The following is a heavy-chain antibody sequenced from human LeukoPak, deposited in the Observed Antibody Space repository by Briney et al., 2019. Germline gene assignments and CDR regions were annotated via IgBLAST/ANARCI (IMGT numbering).Heavy chain of an antibody. V-gene: IGHV1-18*01. D-gene: IGHD3-10*01. J-gene: IGHJ5*02. CDR3: ARRVLLWFGGFPANWFDP. CDR2: ISAYNGNT. Sequence: ASVKVSCKASGYTFTSYGISWVRQAPGQGLEWMGWISAYNGNTNYAQKLQGRVTMTTDTSTSTAYMELRSLRSDDTAVYYCARRVLLWFGGFPANWFDPWGQGTLVTVSS. CDR1: GYTFTSYG.